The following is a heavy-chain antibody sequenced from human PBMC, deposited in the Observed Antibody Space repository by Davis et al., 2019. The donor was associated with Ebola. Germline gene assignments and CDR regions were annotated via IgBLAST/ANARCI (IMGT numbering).Heavy chain of an antibody. CDR1: GYTFNSYY. V-gene: IGHV1-46*02. Sequence: SVKVSCQASGYTFNSYYIHWVRQAPGQGLEWMRIINPSGGSTTYAQKFQGRVTMTRDTYTRTVYMELSSLRSEDTAVDYRARGRGHYEYSGGDYWGQGTLVIVSS. J-gene: IGHJ4*02. CDR2: INPSGGST. CDR3: ARGRGHYEYSGGDY. D-gene: IGHD2-21*01.